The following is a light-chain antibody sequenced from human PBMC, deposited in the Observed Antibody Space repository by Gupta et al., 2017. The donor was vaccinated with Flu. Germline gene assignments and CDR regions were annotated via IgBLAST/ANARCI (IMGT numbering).Light chain of an antibody. CDR3: QSYNSSLSGWV. V-gene: IGLV1-40*01. CDR1: SSNIGAGYD. CDR2: GNH. J-gene: IGLJ3*02. Sequence: QAALTQPPSVSRAPGQRVTISCTGSSSNIGAGYDVHWYQRFPGTAPRLLIYGNHNRPSGVPDRFSGSKSGTSASLAITGLQAEDETDYYCQSYNSSLSGWVFGGGTKLTVL.